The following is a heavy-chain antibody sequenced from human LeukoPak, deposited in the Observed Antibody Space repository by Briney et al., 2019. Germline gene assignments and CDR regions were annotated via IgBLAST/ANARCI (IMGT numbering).Heavy chain of an antibody. Sequence: GGSLRLSCAASGFTFSSYGMHWVRQAPGKGLEWVAVISYDGSNKYYADSVKGRFTISRDNSKNTLYLQMNSLRAEDTAVYYCAKDSAAAYGAFDIWGQGTMVTVSS. CDR2: ISYDGSNK. D-gene: IGHD6-13*01. CDR3: AKDSAAAYGAFDI. CDR1: GFTFSSYG. J-gene: IGHJ3*02. V-gene: IGHV3-30*18.